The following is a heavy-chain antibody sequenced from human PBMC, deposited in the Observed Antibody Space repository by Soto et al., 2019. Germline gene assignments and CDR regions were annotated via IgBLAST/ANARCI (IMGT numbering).Heavy chain of an antibody. CDR3: ARAAHYSSPFRWFDP. CDR2: IYYSGST. Sequence: SETPSLTCTVSGGSISSGGYYWSWIRQHPGKGLEWIGYIYYSGSTYYNPSLKSRVTISVDTSKNQFSLKLSSVTAADTAVYYCARAAHYSSPFRWFDPWGQGTLVTVSS. J-gene: IGHJ5*02. CDR1: GGSISSGGYY. V-gene: IGHV4-31*03. D-gene: IGHD6-13*01.